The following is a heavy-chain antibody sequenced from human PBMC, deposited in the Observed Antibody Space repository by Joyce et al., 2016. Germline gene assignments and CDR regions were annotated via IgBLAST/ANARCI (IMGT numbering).Heavy chain of an antibody. CDR1: GSAFRTYW. Sequence: EVQLVESGGGLVQRGGSLRLSCAASGSAFRTYWMTWIRQAPGKGLEWVANIKQDGTYIHYVDSVEGRFIISRDNAKSSLYLQMNSLRDEDTAVYYCGRGSGWLVDSWGRGTLVIVSP. CDR2: IKQDGTYI. V-gene: IGHV3-7*03. J-gene: IGHJ4*02. D-gene: IGHD6-19*01. CDR3: GRGSGWLVDS.